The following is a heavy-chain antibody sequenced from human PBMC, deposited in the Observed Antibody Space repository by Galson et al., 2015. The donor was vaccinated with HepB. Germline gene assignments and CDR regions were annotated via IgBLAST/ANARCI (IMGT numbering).Heavy chain of an antibody. Sequence: VKVSCKASGYTFTGYYMHWVRQAPGQGLEWMGWINPNSGGTNYAQKFQGRVTMTRDTSISTAYMELSRLRSDDTAVYYCARGNRRFPTLAGLTGGQYWGQGTLVTVSS. V-gene: IGHV1-2*02. CDR1: GYTFTGYY. J-gene: IGHJ4*02. CDR2: INPNSGGT. D-gene: IGHD1-14*01. CDR3: ARGNRRFPTLAGLTGGQY.